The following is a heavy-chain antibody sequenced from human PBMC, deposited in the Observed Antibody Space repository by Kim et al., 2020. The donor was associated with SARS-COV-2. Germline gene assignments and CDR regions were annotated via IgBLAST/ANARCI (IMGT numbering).Heavy chain of an antibody. V-gene: IGHV3-64*01. CDR3: ARDLDYGGNSGDAFDI. Sequence: VTGRFTISRDNSKNTLYLQMGSLRAEDMAVYYCARDLDYGGNSGDAFDIWGQGTMVTVSS. J-gene: IGHJ3*02. D-gene: IGHD4-17*01.